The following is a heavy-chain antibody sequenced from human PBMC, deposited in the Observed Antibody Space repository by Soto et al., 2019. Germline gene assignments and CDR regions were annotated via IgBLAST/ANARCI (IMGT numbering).Heavy chain of an antibody. J-gene: IGHJ4*02. V-gene: IGHV1-69*06. D-gene: IGHD6-13*01. CDR2: IIPIFGTA. CDR1: GGTFSTYP. Sequence: SVKVSCKASGGTFSTYPINWVRQAPGQGLEWMGGIIPIFGTANYAQKFQGRVTITADKSTSTAYMELSSLRSEDTAVYYCARGIAAAPYDYWGQGTLVTVSS. CDR3: ARGIAAAPYDY.